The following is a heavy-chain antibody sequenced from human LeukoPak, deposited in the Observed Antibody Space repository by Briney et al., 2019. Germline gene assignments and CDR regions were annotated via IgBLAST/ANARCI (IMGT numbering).Heavy chain of an antibody. CDR1: GFTFSSYA. CDR3: VKGLRYYDSSDTFDY. Sequence: AGGSLRLSCSASGFTFSSYAMHWVRQAPGKGLEYVSAISSNGDSTYYADSVKGRFTISRDNSKNTLYLQMGSLRAEDTAVYYCVKGLRYYDSSDTFDYWGQGTLVTVSS. V-gene: IGHV3-64D*06. D-gene: IGHD3-22*01. CDR2: ISSNGDST. J-gene: IGHJ4*02.